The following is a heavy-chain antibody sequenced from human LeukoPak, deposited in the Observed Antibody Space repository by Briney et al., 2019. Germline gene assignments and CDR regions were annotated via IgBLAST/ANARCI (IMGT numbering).Heavy chain of an antibody. CDR2: IYTSGST. V-gene: IGHV4-4*07. CDR3: ARENSGSYREFDY. CDR1: GGSISSYY. J-gene: IGHJ4*02. D-gene: IGHD1-26*01. Sequence: PSETLSLTCTVSGGSISSYYWSWIRQPAGKGPEWIGRIYTSGSTNYNASLKSRDSMSVDTSKNQFSLKLSSVTAADTAVFYCARENSGSYREFDYWGQGTLVTVSS.